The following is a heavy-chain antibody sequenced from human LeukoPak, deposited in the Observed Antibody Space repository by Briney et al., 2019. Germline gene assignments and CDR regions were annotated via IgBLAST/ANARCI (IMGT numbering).Heavy chain of an antibody. CDR2: INPNSGGT. J-gene: IGHJ4*02. V-gene: IGHV1-2*02. CDR3: ARESIVGATTLDY. D-gene: IGHD1-26*01. CDR1: GYTFTGNY. Sequence: ASVKVSCKASGYTFTGNYMHWVRQAPGQGLEWMGWINPNSGGTNYAQKFQGRVTMTRDTSIGTAYMELSRLRSDDTAVYYCARESIVGATTLDYWGQGTLVTVSS.